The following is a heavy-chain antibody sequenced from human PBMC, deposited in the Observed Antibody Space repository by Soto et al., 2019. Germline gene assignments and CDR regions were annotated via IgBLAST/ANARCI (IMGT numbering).Heavy chain of an antibody. CDR3: ARAGGEVVVAATTPFDY. CDR1: GGSFSGYY. Sequence: QVQLQQWGAGLLKPSETLSLTSAVYGGSFSGYYWSWIRQPPGKGLEGIGEINHSGSTNYNPSLKSRVTISVDTSKNQFSLKLSSVTAADTAVYYCARAGGEVVVAATTPFDYWGQGTLVTVSS. CDR2: INHSGST. J-gene: IGHJ4*02. D-gene: IGHD2-15*01. V-gene: IGHV4-34*01.